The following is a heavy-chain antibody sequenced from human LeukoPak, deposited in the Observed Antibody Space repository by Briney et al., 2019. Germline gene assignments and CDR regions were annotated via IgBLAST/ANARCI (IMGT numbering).Heavy chain of an antibody. CDR3: ARASTFLDY. CDR2: ISVSSGTI. D-gene: IGHD2-2*01. CDR1: GFTFSSHS. V-gene: IGHV3-48*02. J-gene: IGHJ4*02. Sequence: GGSLRLSCAASGFTFSSHSMNWVRQAPGKGLEWISYISVSSGTIYYADSVKGRFTISRDNAKNSLYLQMDSLRDEDTAVYYCARASTFLDYWGQGTLVTVSS.